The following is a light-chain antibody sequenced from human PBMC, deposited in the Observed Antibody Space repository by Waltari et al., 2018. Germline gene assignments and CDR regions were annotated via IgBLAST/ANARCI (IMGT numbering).Light chain of an antibody. V-gene: IGKV1-39*01. CDR3: QQSYSTPDT. CDR2: AAS. J-gene: IGKJ2*01. Sequence: DIQMTQSPSSLSASVGDRVTSTCRASQSISSYLNWYQQKPGKAPKLLIYAASSLQSGVPSRFSGNGYGTDFTLNISSLQPEDFATYYCQQSYSTPDTFGQGTKLEIK. CDR1: QSISSY.